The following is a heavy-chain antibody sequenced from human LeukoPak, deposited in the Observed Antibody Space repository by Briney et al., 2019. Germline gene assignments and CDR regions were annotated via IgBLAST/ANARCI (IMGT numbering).Heavy chain of an antibody. V-gene: IGHV3-23*01. D-gene: IGHD3-16*02. J-gene: IGHJ4*02. Sequence: GGSLRLSCAASGSTFSTYAMSWVRQAPGKGLEWVSTISGSGGNTYYADSVKGRFTISRDNAKNSLYLQMNSLRAEDTAVYYCASYYDYVWGSYRSNDYWGQGTLVTVSS. CDR1: GSTFSTYA. CDR2: ISGSGGNT. CDR3: ASYYDYVWGSYRSNDY.